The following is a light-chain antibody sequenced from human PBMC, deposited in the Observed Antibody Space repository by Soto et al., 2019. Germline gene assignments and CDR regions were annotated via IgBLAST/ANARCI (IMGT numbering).Light chain of an antibody. CDR3: QQYNSYRA. CDR2: KAS. V-gene: IGKV1-5*03. CDR1: QSIDTW. Sequence: DIQMTQFPSTLSASVGDRVTITCRASQSIDTWLAWHQQKPGQAPKLLISKASSLESGVPSRFSGSGSGTEFTLTISSLQPDDSATYYWQQYNSYRAFGQGTKVEI. J-gene: IGKJ1*01.